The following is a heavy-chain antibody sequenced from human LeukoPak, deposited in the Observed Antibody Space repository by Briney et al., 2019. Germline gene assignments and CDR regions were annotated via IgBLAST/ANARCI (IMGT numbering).Heavy chain of an antibody. V-gene: IGHV3-7*01. CDR1: GFTFSNYW. CDR3: AKEGAYPIITYDS. D-gene: IGHD1-14*01. Sequence: GGSLRLSCAASGFTFSNYWMNWLRQAPGKGLEWMANIKQDGSEKYYVDSVKGRFTISRDNAKNSLYLQMNSLRAEDAGVYYCAKEGAYPIITYDSWGQGTLVTVSS. J-gene: IGHJ5*01. CDR2: IKQDGSEK.